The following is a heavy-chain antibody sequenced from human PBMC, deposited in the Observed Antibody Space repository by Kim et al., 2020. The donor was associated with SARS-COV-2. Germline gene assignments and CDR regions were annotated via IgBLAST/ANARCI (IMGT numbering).Heavy chain of an antibody. V-gene: IGHV3-7*01. CDR3: ARDWFGDLFHAMDV. CDR2: IKEDGYDK. J-gene: IGHJ6*02. CDR1: GFTFSTYW. D-gene: IGHD3-10*01. Sequence: GGSLRLSCAASGFTFSTYWMSWVRQAPGKGLEWVANIKEDGYDKNYVDSVKGRFNISRDNAKNSLYLEMNFLRGEDTAVYYCARDWFGDLFHAMDVWGQGTTVTVSS.